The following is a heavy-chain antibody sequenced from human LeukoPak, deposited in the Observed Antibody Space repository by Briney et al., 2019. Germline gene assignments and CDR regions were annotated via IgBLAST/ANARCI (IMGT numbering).Heavy chain of an antibody. V-gene: IGHV3-23*01. D-gene: IGHD2-8*01. CDR1: GFTFSSYA. J-gene: IGHJ4*02. CDR3: AKDNGVIVSGYFDL. CDR2: ISGSGDIT. Sequence: GGSLRLSCAASGFTFSSYAMSWVRQAPGKGLEWVSAISGSGDITYYADSVKGWFTISRDNSKNTLYLQMDSLRAEDAAVYYCAKDNGVIVSGYFDLWGQGTLLTVSS.